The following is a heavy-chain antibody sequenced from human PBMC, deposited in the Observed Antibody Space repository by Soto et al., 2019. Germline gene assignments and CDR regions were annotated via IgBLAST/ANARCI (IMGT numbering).Heavy chain of an antibody. CDR3: VKDVGSRHYDFTNFDS. V-gene: IGHV3-9*01. J-gene: IGHJ4*02. CDR2: IDWNRATT. CDR1: GFIFDDYA. Sequence: EVQLLESGGGVVQPGGSLRLSCIASGFIFDDYAIHWVRQVPGKGLEWVSGIDWNRATTGYADSVKGRFTLSRDNARNSVLLQMNSLRPEDTARYYCVKDVGSRHYDFTNFDSGGQGTLVTVSS. D-gene: IGHD3-3*01.